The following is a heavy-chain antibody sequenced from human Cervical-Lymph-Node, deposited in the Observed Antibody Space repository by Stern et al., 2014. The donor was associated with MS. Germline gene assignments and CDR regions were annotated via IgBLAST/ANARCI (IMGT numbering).Heavy chain of an antibody. D-gene: IGHD3-3*01. V-gene: IGHV4-31*03. CDR1: GGSISSGGYY. CDR2: IYYSGST. J-gene: IGHJ4*02. CDR3: ARVSYDFWSGYYAFDY. Sequence: QVQLQESGPGLVKPSQTLSLTCTVSGGSISSGGYYWSWIRQHPGKGLEWIGYIYYSGSTYYNPSLKSRVTISVDTSKNQFSLKPSSVTAADTAVYYCARVSYDFWSGYYAFDYWGQGTLVTVSS.